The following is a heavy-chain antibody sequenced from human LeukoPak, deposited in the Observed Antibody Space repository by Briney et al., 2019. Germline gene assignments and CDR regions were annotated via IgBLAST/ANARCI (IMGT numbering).Heavy chain of an antibody. CDR3: AREGSMYYFDY. CDR2: MNPNSGNT. CDR1: GYTFTSYD. J-gene: IGHJ4*02. V-gene: IGHV1-8*03. D-gene: IGHD1-26*01. Sequence: GASVKVSCKASGYTFTSYDINWVRQATGQGLEWMGWMNPNSGNTGYARKFQGRVTITRNTSISTAYMELSSLRSEDTAVYYCAREGSMYYFDYWGQGTLVTVSS.